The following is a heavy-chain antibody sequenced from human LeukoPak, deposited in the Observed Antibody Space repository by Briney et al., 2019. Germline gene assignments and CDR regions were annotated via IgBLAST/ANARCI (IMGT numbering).Heavy chain of an antibody. D-gene: IGHD6-19*01. V-gene: IGHV3-74*01. CDR1: GFTFSNYW. J-gene: IGHJ3*02. Sequence: GGSLRLSCAASGFTFSNYWMHWVRQAPGKGLVWVSHINSDGSSTTYADSVKGRSTISKDNAKNTLYLQMNSLRAEDTAVYYCARDDVVAGTGTFDMWGQGTMVTVSS. CDR3: ARDDVVAGTGTFDM. CDR2: INSDGSST.